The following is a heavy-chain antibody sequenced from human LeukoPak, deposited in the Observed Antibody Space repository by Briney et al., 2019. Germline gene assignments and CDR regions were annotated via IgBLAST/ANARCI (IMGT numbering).Heavy chain of an antibody. V-gene: IGHV1-2*02. J-gene: IGHJ5*02. Sequence: ASVKVSCKASGYTFTGYYMHWVRQAPGQGLEWMGWINPNSGGTNYAQKFQGRVTMTRDTSISTAYMELSRLRSDDTAVYYCARVPSGYSCGWSNHWFDPWGQGTLVTVSS. CDR1: GYTFTGYY. CDR2: INPNSGGT. D-gene: IGHD6-19*01. CDR3: ARVPSGYSCGWSNHWFDP.